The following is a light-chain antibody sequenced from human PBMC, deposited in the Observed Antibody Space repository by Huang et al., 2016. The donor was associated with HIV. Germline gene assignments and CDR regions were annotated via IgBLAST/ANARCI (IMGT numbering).Light chain of an antibody. CDR2: GVL. Sequence: EIVMTQSPATLSVSPGERATLSCRASQLVSSNLAWYQQKPGQAPRLLIYGVLTRATGIPARFSGSGSGTEFTLTISSLQSEDFAVYYCQQYNNWLQGFGGGTKVEIK. CDR1: QLVSSN. J-gene: IGKJ4*01. V-gene: IGKV3-15*01. CDR3: QQYNNWLQG.